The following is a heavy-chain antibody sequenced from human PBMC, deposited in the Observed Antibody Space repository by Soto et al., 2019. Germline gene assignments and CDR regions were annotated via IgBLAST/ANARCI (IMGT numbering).Heavy chain of an antibody. CDR1: GGTFRSYT. Sequence: QVQLVQSGAEVKKPGSSVKVSCKASGGTFRSYTISWVRQAPGQGLEWMGRIIPILGIANYAQKFQGRVTITADKSTSTAYMELSGLRSEDTAVYYCATGLVVDYDIDYWGQGTLVTVSS. J-gene: IGHJ4*02. D-gene: IGHD2-15*01. CDR3: ATGLVVDYDIDY. CDR2: IIPILGIA. V-gene: IGHV1-69*02.